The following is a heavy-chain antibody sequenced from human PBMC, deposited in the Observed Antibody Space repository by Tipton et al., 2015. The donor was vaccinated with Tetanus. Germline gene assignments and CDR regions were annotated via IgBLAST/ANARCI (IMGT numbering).Heavy chain of an antibody. CDR2: ISASGDST. CDR1: GFTFSSYS. V-gene: IGHV3-23*01. Sequence: GSLRLSCAASGFTFSSYSMTWVRQSPGKGLEWVSAISASGDSTYYADFVKGRFIISRDTSKNTLYLQMNSLRAEDTAVYYRARSASPFDYWGQGTLVTVSS. CDR3: ARSASPFDY. J-gene: IGHJ4*02.